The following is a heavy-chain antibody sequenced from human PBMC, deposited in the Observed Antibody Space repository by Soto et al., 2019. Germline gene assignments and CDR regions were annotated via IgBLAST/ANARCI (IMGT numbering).Heavy chain of an antibody. V-gene: IGHV2-5*02. CDR3: AHSRDGTYALVC. D-gene: IGHD1-26*01. CDR2: IYWDGDK. J-gene: IGHJ4*02. CDR1: GFSLSSNGVG. Sequence: QITLKESGPTLVKPTQTLTLTCTFSGFSLSSNGVGVGWIRQPPGKALEWLALIYWDGDKRFSPSLKSRLTLTKDTSKNQLVLTMTNMDPVDTATYYCAHSRDGTYALVCWGQGTLVTVAS.